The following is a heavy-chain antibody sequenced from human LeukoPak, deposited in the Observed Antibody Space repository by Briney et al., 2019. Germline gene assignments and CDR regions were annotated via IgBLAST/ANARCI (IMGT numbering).Heavy chain of an antibody. CDR3: ARDPYSGTYGDTYYYYMDV. D-gene: IGHD1-26*01. V-gene: IGHV3-21*01. J-gene: IGHJ6*03. CDR2: ITSSSTYT. Sequence: PGGSLRLSCAASGFSFSSYNMNWVRQTPGKGLEWVSSITSSSTYTFYADSVKGRFTISRDNARNSLYLQMNSLRAEDTAVYYCARDPYSGTYGDTYYYYMDVWGKGTTVTISS. CDR1: GFSFSSYN.